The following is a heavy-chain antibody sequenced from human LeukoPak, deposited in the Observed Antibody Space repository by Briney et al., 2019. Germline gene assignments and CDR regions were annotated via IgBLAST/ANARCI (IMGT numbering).Heavy chain of an antibody. CDR2: INHSGST. CDR1: GGSFSGYY. D-gene: IGHD1-26*01. CDR3: ARSSGGAKPGAFDI. V-gene: IGHV4-34*01. J-gene: IGHJ3*02. Sequence: SETLSLTCAVYGGSFSGYYWSWIRQPPGKGLEWIGEINHSGSTNYNPSLKSRVTISVDTSKNQFSLKLSSVTAADTAVYYCARSSGGAKPGAFDIWGQGTMVTVSS.